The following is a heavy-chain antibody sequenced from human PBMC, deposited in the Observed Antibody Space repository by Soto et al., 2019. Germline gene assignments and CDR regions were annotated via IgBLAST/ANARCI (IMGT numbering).Heavy chain of an antibody. CDR1: GFTFSSYA. V-gene: IGHV3-13*01. D-gene: IGHD6-19*01. CDR3: ARGLSSGWYVWGMDV. Sequence: EVQLVESGGGLVQPGGSLRLSCAASGFTFSSYAMHWVRQATGKGLEWVSAIGTAGDTYYPGSVKGGFTISRENAKNSLYLQMNSLRAGDTAVYYCARGLSSGWYVWGMDVWGQGTTVTVSS. CDR2: IGTAGDT. J-gene: IGHJ6*02.